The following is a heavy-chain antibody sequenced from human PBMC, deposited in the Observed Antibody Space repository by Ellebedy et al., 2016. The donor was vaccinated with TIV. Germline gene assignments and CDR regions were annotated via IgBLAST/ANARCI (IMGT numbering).Heavy chain of an antibody. CDR1: GFTFSSYS. CDR2: ISSSSSYI. J-gene: IGHJ6*02. D-gene: IGHD2-15*01. CDR3: AREDIVVVVAAIEYYYYGMDV. V-gene: IGHV3-21*01. Sequence: PGGSLRLSCAASGFTFSSYSMNWVRQAPGKGLEWVSSISSSSSYIYYADSVKGRFTISRDNAKNSLYLQMNSLRAEDTAVYYCAREDIVVVVAAIEYYYYGMDVWGQGTTVTVSS.